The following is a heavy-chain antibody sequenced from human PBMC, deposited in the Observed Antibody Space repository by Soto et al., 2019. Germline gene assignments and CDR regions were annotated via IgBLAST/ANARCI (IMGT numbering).Heavy chain of an antibody. CDR1: GGSISSYY. D-gene: IGHD3-22*01. J-gene: IGHJ5*02. CDR2: IYYSGST. V-gene: IGHV4-59*01. Sequence: SETLSLTCTVSGGSISSYYWSWIRQPPGKGLEWIGYIYYSGSTNYNPSLKSRVTISVDTSKNQFSLKLSSVTAADTAVYYCARDQYYYDSSGYRNWFDPWGQGTLVTVSS. CDR3: ARDQYYYDSSGYRNWFDP.